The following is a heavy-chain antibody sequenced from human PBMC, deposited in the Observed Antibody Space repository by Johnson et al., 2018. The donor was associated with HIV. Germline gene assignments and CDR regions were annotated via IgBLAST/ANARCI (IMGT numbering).Heavy chain of an antibody. J-gene: IGHJ3*02. Sequence: QVQLVESGGGLVQPGGSLRLSCAASGFTFSSFWMSWVRQAPGKGLEWVAVISYDGSNKYYADSVKGRFTISRDNSKNTLYLKMNSLRAEDTAVYYCAKARGPWELRTWDAFDIWGQGTMVTVSS. V-gene: IGHV3-30*18. CDR1: GFTFSSFW. CDR2: ISYDGSNK. D-gene: IGHD1-26*01. CDR3: AKARGPWELRTWDAFDI.